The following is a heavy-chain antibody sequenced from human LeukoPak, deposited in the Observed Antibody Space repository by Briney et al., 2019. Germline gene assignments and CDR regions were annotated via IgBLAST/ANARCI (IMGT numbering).Heavy chain of an antibody. CDR1: GFTFSSYG. V-gene: IGHV3-33*01. Sequence: GRSLRLSCVAPGFTFSSYGIHWVRQAPGKGLEWVALIWYDGTYKTYADSVKGRFTVSRDNSKKTLFLQMTSLRAEDTAIYYCARGSSGSGSYQDFWGQGTLVTVSS. J-gene: IGHJ4*02. CDR2: IWYDGTYK. D-gene: IGHD3-10*01. CDR3: ARGSSGSGSYQDF.